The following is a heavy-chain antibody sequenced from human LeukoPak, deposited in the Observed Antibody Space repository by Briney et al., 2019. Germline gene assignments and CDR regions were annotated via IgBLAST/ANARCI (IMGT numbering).Heavy chain of an antibody. CDR1: GYTLTELS. J-gene: IGHJ4*02. Sequence: ASVKVSCKVSGYTLTELSMHWVRQAPGKGLEWMGGFDPEDGETIYAQKFQGGVTMTEDTSTDTAYMELSSLRSEDTAVYYCATYGNYYDSSGPFDYWGQGTLVTVSS. CDR2: FDPEDGET. V-gene: IGHV1-24*01. CDR3: ATYGNYYDSSGPFDY. D-gene: IGHD3-22*01.